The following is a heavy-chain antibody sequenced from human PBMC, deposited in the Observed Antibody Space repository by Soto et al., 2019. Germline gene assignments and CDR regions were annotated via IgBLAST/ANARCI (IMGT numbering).Heavy chain of an antibody. CDR3: ARQGLRAVYYGMDV. CDR2: IYYSGST. D-gene: IGHD2-21*01. J-gene: IGHJ6*02. Sequence: SETLSLTCTVSGSSISSSSYYWGWIRQPPGKGLEWIGSIYYSGSTYYNPSLKSRVTISVDTSKNQFSLKLSSVTAADTAVYYCARQGLRAVYYGMDVWGQGTTVTVSS. V-gene: IGHV4-39*01. CDR1: GSSISSSSYY.